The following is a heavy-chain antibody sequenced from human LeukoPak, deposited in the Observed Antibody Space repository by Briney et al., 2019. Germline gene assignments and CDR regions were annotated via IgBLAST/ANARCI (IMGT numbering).Heavy chain of an antibody. Sequence: GGSLRLSCEASGFTFSSYAMSWVRQAPGKGLEWVSAISGIADSTYSADSVKGRFTISRDNSKNTLYLQMNSLRAEDTALYYCAKPTSGSYSLNAFDIWGQGTMVTVSS. CDR3: AKPTSGSYSLNAFDI. J-gene: IGHJ3*02. CDR2: ISGIADST. D-gene: IGHD1-26*01. CDR1: GFTFSSYA. V-gene: IGHV3-23*01.